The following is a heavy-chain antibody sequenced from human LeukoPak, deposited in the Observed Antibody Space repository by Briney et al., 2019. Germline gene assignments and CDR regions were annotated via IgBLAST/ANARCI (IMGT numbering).Heavy chain of an antibody. D-gene: IGHD2-15*01. CDR1: GYTFTGYY. Sequence: ASVKVSCKASGYTFTGYYMHWVRHAPGQGVEWMGWINPNSGGTNYAQKFQGRVTMTRDTSISTAYMELSRLRSDDTAVYYCARLVVVAATPEDYWGQGTLVTVSS. CDR3: ARLVVVAATPEDY. J-gene: IGHJ4*02. CDR2: INPNSGGT. V-gene: IGHV1-2*02.